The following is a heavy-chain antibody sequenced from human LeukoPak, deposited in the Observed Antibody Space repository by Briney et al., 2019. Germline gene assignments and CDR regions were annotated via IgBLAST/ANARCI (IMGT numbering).Heavy chain of an antibody. CDR3: ARSVPYKYGYVDY. D-gene: IGHD5-18*01. J-gene: IGHJ4*02. CDR2: IYTSGST. CDR1: CGSISGYY. Sequence: SETLSLTCTVCCGSISGYYWTWIRQPAGKGLEWIGRIYTSGSTNYNPSLKSRLTMSVDTSKNQFSLKLSSVTAADTAVYYCARSVPYKYGYVDYWGQGTLVTVSS. V-gene: IGHV4-4*07.